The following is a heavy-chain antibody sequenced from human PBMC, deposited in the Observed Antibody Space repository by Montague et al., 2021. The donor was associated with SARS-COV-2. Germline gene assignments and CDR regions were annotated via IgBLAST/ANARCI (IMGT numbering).Heavy chain of an antibody. CDR3: AKDFDYYDSSGYFDY. V-gene: IGHV3-9*01. Sequence: SLRLSWAASGFTFGDHATHRVRQAPGKGPEWTSGITWDIGTLGYADSVKGRFTISRDNAKNSLYLQMNSLRVEDTALYYCAKDFDYYDSSGYFDYWGQGTLVTVSS. CDR1: GFTFGDHA. D-gene: IGHD3-22*01. J-gene: IGHJ4*02. CDR2: ITWDIGTL.